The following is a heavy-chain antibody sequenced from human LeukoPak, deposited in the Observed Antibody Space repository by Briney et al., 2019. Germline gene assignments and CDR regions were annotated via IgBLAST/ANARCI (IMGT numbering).Heavy chain of an antibody. D-gene: IGHD6-19*01. Sequence: PGGSLRLSCAASGFTFSSYWRTWGRQAPGEGLEWVANIKQDGTEIFYVESVKGRFTNSRANAENPLYLRMNTLRAEDTAVYYCAVHSSGWKRFDYWGQGTLVTVSS. J-gene: IGHJ4*02. CDR2: IKQDGTEI. CDR1: GFTFSSYW. V-gene: IGHV3-7*01. CDR3: AVHSSGWKRFDY.